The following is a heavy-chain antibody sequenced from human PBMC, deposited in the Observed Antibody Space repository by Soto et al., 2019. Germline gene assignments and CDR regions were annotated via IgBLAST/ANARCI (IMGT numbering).Heavy chain of an antibody. CDR1: GFTFSSYA. J-gene: IGHJ6*02. CDR2: ISCDGSNK. Sequence: GGSLRLSCAASGFTFSSYAMHWVRQAPGKGLEWVAVISCDGSNKYYADSVKGRFTISRDNSKNTLYLQMNSLRAEDTAVYYCARDREYYDILTGLGEDYYGMDVWGQGTTVTVSS. D-gene: IGHD3-9*01. V-gene: IGHV3-30-3*01. CDR3: ARDREYYDILTGLGEDYYGMDV.